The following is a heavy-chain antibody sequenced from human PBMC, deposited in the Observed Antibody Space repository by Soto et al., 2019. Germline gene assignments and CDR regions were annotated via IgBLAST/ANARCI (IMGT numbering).Heavy chain of an antibody. D-gene: IGHD5-18*01. J-gene: IGHJ4*02. CDR1: GFTFSSYW. CDR2: IKQDGSEK. V-gene: IGHV3-7*01. CDR3: ARARVDQIFRYSYGYDFDY. Sequence: GGSLRLSCAASGFTFSSYWMSWVRQAPGKGLEWVANIKQDGSEKYYVDSVKGRFTISRDNAKNSLYLQMNSLRAEDTAVYYCARARVDQIFRYSYGYDFDYWGQGTLVTVSS.